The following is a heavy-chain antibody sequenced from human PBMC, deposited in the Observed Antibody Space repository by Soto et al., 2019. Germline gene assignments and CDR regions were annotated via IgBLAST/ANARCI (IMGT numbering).Heavy chain of an antibody. CDR1: GGSISSGGYS. CDR3: ARVNRGITYYYGMDV. J-gene: IGHJ6*02. D-gene: IGHD2-15*01. V-gene: IGHV4-30-2*01. CDR2: IYHSGST. Sequence: SETLSLTCAVSGGSISSGGYSWSWIRQPPGKGLEWIGYIYHSGSTYYNPSLRSRVTISVDRSKNQFSLKLSPVTAADTAVYYCARVNRGITYYYGMDVWGQGTTVTVSS.